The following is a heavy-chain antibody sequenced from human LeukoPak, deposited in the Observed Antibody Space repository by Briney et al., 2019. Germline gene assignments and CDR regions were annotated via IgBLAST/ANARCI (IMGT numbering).Heavy chain of an antibody. CDR2: IYHTGST. CDR1: GDSISSGDW. V-gene: IGHV4-4*02. J-gene: IGHJ3*02. CDR3: ATYGDYIVDAFDI. Sequence: SETLSLTCAVSGDSISSGDWWSWVRQPPGKGLEWIGEIYHTGSTNYNPSLKSRATMSVDKSKNQFSLKLNSVTAADTAVYYCATYGDYIVDAFDIWGQGTMVTVSS. D-gene: IGHD4-17*01.